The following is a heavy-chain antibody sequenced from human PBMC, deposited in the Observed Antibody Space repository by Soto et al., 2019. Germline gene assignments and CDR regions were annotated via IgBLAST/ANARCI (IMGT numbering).Heavy chain of an antibody. CDR3: ARGGVAAAIHMDV. D-gene: IGHD6-13*01. V-gene: IGHV4-34*01. Sequence: PSVTLSLTCAVYGGSFSGYYWSWIRQPPGKGLEWIGEINHSGSTNYNPSLKSRVTISVDTSKNQFSLKLSSVTAADTAVYYCARGGVAAAIHMDVWGKGTTVTVSS. CDR2: INHSGST. CDR1: GGSFSGYY. J-gene: IGHJ6*03.